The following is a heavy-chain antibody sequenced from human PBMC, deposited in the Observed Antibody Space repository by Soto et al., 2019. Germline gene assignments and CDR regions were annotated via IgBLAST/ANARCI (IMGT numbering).Heavy chain of an antibody. J-gene: IGHJ6*01. CDR2: MYNTGST. D-gene: IGHD2-21*02. Sequence: SETLSLTCTLSGDSISGYYWSWIRQPPGKGLEWIGYMYNTGSTVYNPSFKSRVTISVDTSNNQFSLKLNCVTAADPAVYYCARDLWGYCGTDCYPLDVWGQGTTVTV. CDR1: GDSISGYY. CDR3: ARDLWGYCGTDCYPLDV. V-gene: IGHV4-59*01.